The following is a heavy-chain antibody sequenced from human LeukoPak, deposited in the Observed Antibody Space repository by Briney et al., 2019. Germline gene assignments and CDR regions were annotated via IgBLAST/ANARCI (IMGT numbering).Heavy chain of an antibody. CDR3: AKLSRLAAAGTLWFDP. V-gene: IGHV3-23*01. CDR1: GFTFSSYA. CDR2: ISGSGGST. Sequence: PGGSLRLSCAASGFTFSSYAMSWVRQAPGKGLEWVSAISGSGGSTYYADSVKGRFTISRDNSKNTRYLQMNSLRAEDTAVYYCAKLSRLAAAGTLWFDPWGQGTLVTVSS. J-gene: IGHJ5*02. D-gene: IGHD6-13*01.